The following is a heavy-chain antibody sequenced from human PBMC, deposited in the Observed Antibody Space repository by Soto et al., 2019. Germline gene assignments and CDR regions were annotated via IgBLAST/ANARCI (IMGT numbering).Heavy chain of an antibody. Sequence: QVHLVQSGAEVKKPGASVKVSCKGSGYGFTTYGITWVRQAPGQGLEWMAWISVHNGNTNYAQKLQGRVTVTRDTSTSTAYMELRSLRSDDTAVYYCARGRYGEYWGQGALVTVSS. J-gene: IGHJ4*02. CDR2: ISVHNGNT. CDR1: GYGFTTYG. CDR3: ARGRYGEY. V-gene: IGHV1-18*01. D-gene: IGHD3-10*01.